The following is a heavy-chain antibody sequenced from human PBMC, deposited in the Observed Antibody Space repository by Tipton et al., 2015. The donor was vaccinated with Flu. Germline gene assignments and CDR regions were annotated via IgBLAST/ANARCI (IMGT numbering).Heavy chain of an antibody. CDR2: IYTSGST. D-gene: IGHD2-15*01. V-gene: IGHV4-61*02. Sequence: LRLSCTVSGGSISSGSYYWSWIRQPAGKGLEWIGRIYTSGSTNYNPSLKSRVTISVDTSKNQFSLQLSSVTAADTAVYYCSRETGVGGDYWGQGTLVTVSS. CDR3: SRETGVGGDY. CDR1: GGSISSGSYY. J-gene: IGHJ4*02.